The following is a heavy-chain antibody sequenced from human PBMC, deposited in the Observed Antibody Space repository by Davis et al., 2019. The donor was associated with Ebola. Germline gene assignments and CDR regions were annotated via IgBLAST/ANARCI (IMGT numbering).Heavy chain of an antibody. Sequence: GESLKISCEASGFTFGSYAMHWVRQAPGKGLEWVSLISGGGGVTHYEDSVKGRFTVSRDNSEETLYLQMNSLRAEDTAVYYCAKGWIDMQRFFSGWSHDPHYFDLDVWGKGTAVTVSS. CDR3: AKGWIDMQRFFSGWSHDPHYFDLDV. D-gene: IGHD3-3*01. V-gene: IGHV3-23*01. J-gene: IGHJ6*04. CDR1: GFTFGSYA. CDR2: ISGGGGVT.